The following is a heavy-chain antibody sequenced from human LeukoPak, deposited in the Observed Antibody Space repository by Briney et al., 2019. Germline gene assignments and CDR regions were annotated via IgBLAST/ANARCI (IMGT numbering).Heavy chain of an antibody. CDR2: INTDGSST. CDR3: ARDQFGDAFDM. Sequence: GGSLRLSCSASGFTLSNYWMHWVRQAPGKGLVWVSRINTDGSSTNYADSVKGRFTVSRDNAKNTLYLQMNSLRAEDTAVYYCARDQFGDAFDMWGQGTMVTVSS. CDR1: GFTLSNYW. D-gene: IGHD3-16*01. J-gene: IGHJ3*02. V-gene: IGHV3-74*01.